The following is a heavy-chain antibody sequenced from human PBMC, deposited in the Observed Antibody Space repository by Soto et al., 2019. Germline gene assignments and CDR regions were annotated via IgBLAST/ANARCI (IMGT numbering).Heavy chain of an antibody. J-gene: IGHJ4*02. CDR1: GGSISSYY. CDR2: IYYSGST. V-gene: IGHV4-59*08. D-gene: IGHD6-19*01. CDR3: ARHSKNSSGWYYFDY. Sequence: SETLSLTCTVSGGSISSYYWSWIRQPPGKGLEWIGYIYYSGSTNYNPSLKSRVTISVDTSKNQFSLKLSSVTAADTAVYYCARHSKNSSGWYYFDYWGQGTLVTVSS.